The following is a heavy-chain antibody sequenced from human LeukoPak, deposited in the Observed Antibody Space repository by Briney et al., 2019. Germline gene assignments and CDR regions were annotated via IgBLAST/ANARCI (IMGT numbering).Heavy chain of an antibody. Sequence: SSETLSLTCAVSGGSISSGGYSWSWIRQPPGKGLEWIGYIYHSGSTYYNPSLKSRVTISVDRSKNQFSLKLSSVTAADTAVYYCASSSGWYSNYFDYWGQGTLVTVSS. J-gene: IGHJ4*02. CDR3: ASSSGWYSNYFDY. D-gene: IGHD6-19*01. CDR2: IYHSGST. CDR1: GGSISSGGYS. V-gene: IGHV4-30-2*01.